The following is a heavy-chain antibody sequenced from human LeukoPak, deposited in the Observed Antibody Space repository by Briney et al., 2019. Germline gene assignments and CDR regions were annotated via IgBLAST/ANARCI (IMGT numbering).Heavy chain of an antibody. J-gene: IGHJ4*02. CDR3: ARSRGYYDSSGEGLDY. V-gene: IGHV1-2*02. CDR2: INPNSGGT. Sequence: ASVKVSCKTSGYTFTAYYIHWVRQAPGQGLEWMGWINPNSGGTNYAQKFQGRVTMTRDTSISTAYMELSRLRSDDTAVYYCARSRGYYDSSGEGLDYWGQGTLVTVSS. CDR1: GYTFTAYY. D-gene: IGHD3-22*01.